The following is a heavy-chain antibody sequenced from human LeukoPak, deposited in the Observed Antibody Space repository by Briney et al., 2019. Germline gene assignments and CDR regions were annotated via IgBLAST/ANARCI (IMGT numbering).Heavy chain of an antibody. CDR2: INHSGST. CDR1: GGSFSGYY. J-gene: IGHJ4*02. CDR3: ARKVRLLWFGELPPFFDY. Sequence: SETLSLTCAVYGGSFSGYYWSWIRQPPGKGLEWIGEINHSGSTNYNPSLKSRVTISVDTSKNQFSLKLSSVTAADTAVYYCARKVRLLWFGELPPFFDYWGQGPLVTVSS. D-gene: IGHD3-10*01. V-gene: IGHV4-34*01.